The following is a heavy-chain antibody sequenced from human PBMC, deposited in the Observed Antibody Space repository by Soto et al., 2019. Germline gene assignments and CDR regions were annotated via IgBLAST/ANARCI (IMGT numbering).Heavy chain of an antibody. V-gene: IGHV3-23*01. CDR3: AKDRRAGGTSAFYFDF. CDR2: ISATGGGT. CDR1: GFKFSNYA. Sequence: GGSLRLSCAASGFKFSNYAMSWVRQAPGKGLEWVSLISATGGGTYYADSVKGRFTISRDNSHNTLYLQVHSLTAEDTAVYYCAKDRRAGGTSAFYFDFWGQGAQVTVSS. J-gene: IGHJ4*02. D-gene: IGHD3-16*01.